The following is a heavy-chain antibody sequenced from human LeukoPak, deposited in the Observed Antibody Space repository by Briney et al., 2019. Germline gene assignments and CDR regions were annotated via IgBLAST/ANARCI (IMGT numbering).Heavy chain of an antibody. Sequence: VASVKVSCKASGGTFSSYAISWVRQAPGQGLEWMGWIIPILGIANYAQKFQGRVTITADKSTSTAYMELSSLRSEDTAVYYCARDFYYDSSGYDYWGQGTLVTVSS. D-gene: IGHD3-22*01. V-gene: IGHV1-69*10. CDR3: ARDFYYDSSGYDY. CDR1: GGTFSSYA. CDR2: IIPILGIA. J-gene: IGHJ4*02.